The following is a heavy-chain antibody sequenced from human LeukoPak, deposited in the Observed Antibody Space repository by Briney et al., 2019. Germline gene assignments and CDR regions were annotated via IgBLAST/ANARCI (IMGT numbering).Heavy chain of an antibody. J-gene: IGHJ6*03. V-gene: IGHV3-30*02. D-gene: IGHD1-26*01. CDR3: AKGATYYYYYYMDV. CDR1: GFTFSSYA. Sequence: GGPLRLSCAASGFTFSSYAMHWVRQAPGKGLEWVAFIHYDGSNNYYADSVKGRFTISRDNSKNTLYLQMNSLRAEDTAVYYCAKGATYYYYYYMDVWGKGTTVTISS. CDR2: IHYDGSNN.